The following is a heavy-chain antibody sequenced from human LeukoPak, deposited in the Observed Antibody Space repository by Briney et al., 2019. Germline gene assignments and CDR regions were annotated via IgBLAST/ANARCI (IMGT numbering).Heavy chain of an antibody. CDR1: GFTFSRYV. CDR2: ISGSGGST. V-gene: IGHV3-23*01. J-gene: IGHJ4*02. Sequence: GGSLRLSCVASGFTFSRYVMTWVRQAPGKGLEWVSDISGSGGSTYYADSVKGRFTISRDNSKNTLYLQMNNPRAEDTAVYYCAKDARYSSAYWGQGTLVTVSS. CDR3: AKDARYSSAY. D-gene: IGHD6-19*01.